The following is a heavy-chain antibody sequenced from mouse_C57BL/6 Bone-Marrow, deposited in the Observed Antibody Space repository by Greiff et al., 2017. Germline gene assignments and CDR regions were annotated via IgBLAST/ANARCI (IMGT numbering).Heavy chain of an antibody. D-gene: IGHD2-1*01. V-gene: IGHV1-74*01. J-gene: IGHJ4*01. Sequence: VQLQQPGAELVKPGASVKVSCKASGYTFTSYWMRWVKQRPGQGLEWIGRIYPSDGDTNYNQKFTGKATLTVDKSSSTAYIQFSSLTSEDSAVYYSTMYNGNYDYAMDYWGKGTPVTASS. CDR3: TMYNGNYDYAMDY. CDR2: IYPSDGDT. CDR1: GYTFTSYW.